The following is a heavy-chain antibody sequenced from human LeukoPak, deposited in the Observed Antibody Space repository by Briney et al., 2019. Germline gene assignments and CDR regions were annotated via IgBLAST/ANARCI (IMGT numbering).Heavy chain of an antibody. CDR3: ARGKSTGGFDY. Sequence: GGSLRLSYVASGFTFSSYPMHWVRQAPGKGLEWVAIVSYDGNNKYYADSVKGRFTISRDNSKNTLYLQMNSLRAEDTAVYYCARGKSTGGFDYWGQGTPVTVSS. D-gene: IGHD7-27*01. CDR1: GFTFSSYP. J-gene: IGHJ4*02. CDR2: VSYDGNNK. V-gene: IGHV3-30-3*01.